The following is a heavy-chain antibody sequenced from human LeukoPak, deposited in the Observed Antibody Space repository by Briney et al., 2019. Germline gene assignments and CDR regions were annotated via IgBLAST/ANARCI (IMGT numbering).Heavy chain of an antibody. Sequence: GGSLRLSCAASGFTFSSYSMNWVRQAPGKGLEWVSSISSSSSYIYYADSVKGRFTISRDNAKNTLYLQMNSLRADDTALYYCARGKNGDSLFDYWGQGTLVTVSS. D-gene: IGHD4-17*01. V-gene: IGHV3-21*01. J-gene: IGHJ4*02. CDR3: ARGKNGDSLFDY. CDR1: GFTFSSYS. CDR2: ISSSSSYI.